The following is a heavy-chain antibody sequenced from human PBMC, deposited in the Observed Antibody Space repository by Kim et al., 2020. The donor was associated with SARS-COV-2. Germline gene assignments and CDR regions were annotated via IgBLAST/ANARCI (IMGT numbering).Heavy chain of an antibody. Sequence: GESLKISCKGSGYRFSSYWISWVRQIPGKGLEWMGRIDPSDSYINYSPSFQGHVTISTDNSISTAYVQWNSLKASDTAIYYCSRLDYYGSGTGSGSCGGDVWGQGTSVTVSS. CDR2: IDPSDSYI. CDR3: SRLDYYGSGTGSGSCGGDV. D-gene: IGHD3-10*01. V-gene: IGHV5-10-1*01. CDR1: GYRFSSYW. J-gene: IGHJ6*02.